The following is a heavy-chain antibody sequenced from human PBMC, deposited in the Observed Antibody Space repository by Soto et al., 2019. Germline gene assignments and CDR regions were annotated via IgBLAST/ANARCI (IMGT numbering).Heavy chain of an antibody. V-gene: IGHV4-59*08. CDR2: IYYRGNT. J-gene: IGHJ4*02. Sequence: SFKASGGTFSSYAISWIRQPPGKGLEWIGNIYYRGNTYYNPSLRSRVTISVDTSKNQFSLKVTSLTVADTAVYYCARHRDTSSRYLLPDYWGQGILVTVSS. CDR3: ARHRDTSSRYLLPDY. D-gene: IGHD6-13*01. CDR1: GGTFSSYAI.